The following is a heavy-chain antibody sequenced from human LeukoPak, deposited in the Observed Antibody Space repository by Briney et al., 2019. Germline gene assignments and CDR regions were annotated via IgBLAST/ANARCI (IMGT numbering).Heavy chain of an antibody. CDR3: AGASRRGYSYEAPENWFDP. Sequence: SVKVSCKASGGTFSSCAISWVRQAPGQGLEWMGGIIPIFGTTNYAQKFQGRVTITADESTSTAYMELSSLRSEDTAVYYCAGASRRGYSYEAPENWFDPWGQGTLVTVSS. D-gene: IGHD5-18*01. CDR1: GGTFSSCA. CDR2: IIPIFGTT. V-gene: IGHV1-69*13. J-gene: IGHJ5*02.